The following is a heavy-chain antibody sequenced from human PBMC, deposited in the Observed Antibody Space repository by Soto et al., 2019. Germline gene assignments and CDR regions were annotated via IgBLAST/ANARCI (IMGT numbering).Heavy chain of an antibody. Sequence: GGSLRLSCAASGFTFSSYGMHWVRQAPGKGLEWVAVIWYDGSNKYYADSVKGRFTISRDNSKNTLYLQMNSLRAEDTAVYYCARDGLSSRSPHNYYYYYYMDVWGKGTTVTVSS. CDR1: GFTFSSYG. J-gene: IGHJ6*03. CDR2: IWYDGSNK. V-gene: IGHV3-33*01. D-gene: IGHD6-6*01. CDR3: ARDGLSSRSPHNYYYYYYMDV.